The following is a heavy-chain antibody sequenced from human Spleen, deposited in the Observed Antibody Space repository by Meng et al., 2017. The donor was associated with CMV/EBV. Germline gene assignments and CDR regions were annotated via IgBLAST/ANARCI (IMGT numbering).Heavy chain of an antibody. CDR1: GFTFSSYA. J-gene: IGHJ4*02. V-gene: IGHV3-23*03. D-gene: IGHD2/OR15-2a*01. Sequence: SCAASGFTFSSYAMSWVRQAPGKGLEWVSVIYSGDSSTYFADSVKGRFTISRDNSKNTLYLQMNSLRAEDTAVYYCAKGGSLLLYYFDYWGQGTLVTVS. CDR2: IYSGDSST. CDR3: AKGGSLLLYYFDY.